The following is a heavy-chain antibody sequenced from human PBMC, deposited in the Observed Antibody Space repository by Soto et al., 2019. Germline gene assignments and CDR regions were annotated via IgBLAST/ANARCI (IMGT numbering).Heavy chain of an antibody. Sequence: ASVKVSCKASGGTFSSYAISWVRQAPGQGLEWMGGIIPIFGTANYAQKFQGRVTITADESTSTAYMELSSLRSEDTAVYYCARNYGDYKTPRDWGQGTLVTVSS. J-gene: IGHJ4*02. CDR3: ARNYGDYKTPRD. CDR1: GGTFSSYA. CDR2: IIPIFGTA. V-gene: IGHV1-69*13. D-gene: IGHD4-17*01.